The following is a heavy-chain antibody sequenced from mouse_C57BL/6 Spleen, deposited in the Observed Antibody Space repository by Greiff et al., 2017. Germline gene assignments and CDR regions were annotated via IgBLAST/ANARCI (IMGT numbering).Heavy chain of an antibody. D-gene: IGHD1-1*01. CDR3: ARRGATVVFDY. CDR1: GYTFPSYW. V-gene: IGHV1-55*01. CDR2: IYPGSGST. J-gene: IGHJ2*01. Sequence: QVQLQQPGAELVKPGASVKMSCKASGYTFPSYWLTWVKQRPGQGLEWIGDIYPGSGSTNYNEKFKSKATLTVDTSSSTAYMQLSSLTSEDSAVYYCARRGATVVFDYWGQGTTLTVSS.